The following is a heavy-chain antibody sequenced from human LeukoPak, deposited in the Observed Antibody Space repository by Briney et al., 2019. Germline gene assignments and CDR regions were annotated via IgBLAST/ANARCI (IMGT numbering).Heavy chain of an antibody. J-gene: IGHJ4*02. CDR3: TRDLTSGSGSPLDY. CDR2: TYYRSKWYN. Sequence: SQTLSLTCAISGDSVSSNSAAWNCIRQSPSRGLEWLGRTYYRSKWYNDYAVSVKSRITINPDTSKNQFSLQLNSVTPQDTAVYYCTRDLTSGSGSPLDYWGQGTLVTVSS. D-gene: IGHD3-10*01. V-gene: IGHV6-1*01. CDR1: GDSVSSNSAA.